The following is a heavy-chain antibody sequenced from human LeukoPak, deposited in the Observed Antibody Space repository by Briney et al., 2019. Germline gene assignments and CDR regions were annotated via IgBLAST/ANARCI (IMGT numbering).Heavy chain of an antibody. J-gene: IGHJ5*02. Sequence: SETLSLTCTVSGGSISSYYWSWIRQPPGKGLEWIGYIYYSGSTNYNPSLKSRVTISVDRSKNQFSLKLSSVTAADTAVYYCARDGPYYGHNWFDPWGQGTLVTVSS. V-gene: IGHV4-59*01. CDR3: ARDGPYYGHNWFDP. CDR1: GGSISSYY. CDR2: IYYSGST. D-gene: IGHD3-10*01.